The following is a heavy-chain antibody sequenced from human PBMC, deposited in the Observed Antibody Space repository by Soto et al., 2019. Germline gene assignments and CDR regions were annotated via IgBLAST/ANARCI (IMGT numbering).Heavy chain of an antibody. D-gene: IGHD3-22*01. CDR3: TTVNTYLSDSRGHCY. V-gene: IGHV3-15*01. J-gene: IGHJ4*02. Sequence: WGSLRLSGAASGFTFSNAWMNWVRHAPGKGLEWIGRIKKRADGGTADHATPVKGRFTISRDDSQNTLYTNMNSLKNEDTAVYYCTTVNTYLSDSRGHCYWGERNMVTV. CDR1: GFTFSNAW. CDR2: IKKRADGGTA.